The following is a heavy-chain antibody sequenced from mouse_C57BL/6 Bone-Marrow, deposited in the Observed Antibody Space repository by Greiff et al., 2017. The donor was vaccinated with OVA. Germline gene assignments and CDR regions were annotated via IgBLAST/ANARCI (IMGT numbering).Heavy chain of an antibody. CDR1: GYTFTSYW. Sequence: QVQLQQPGAELVRPGSSVKLSCKASGYTFTSYWMDWVKQRPGQGLEWIGNIYPSDSETHYNQKFKDKATLTVDNSSSTAYMQRSSLTSEDSAVYDCARHNLAWYFEVWGTGTTVTVSS. J-gene: IGHJ1*03. D-gene: IGHD1-3*01. V-gene: IGHV1-61*01. CDR2: IYPSDSET. CDR3: ARHNLAWYFEV.